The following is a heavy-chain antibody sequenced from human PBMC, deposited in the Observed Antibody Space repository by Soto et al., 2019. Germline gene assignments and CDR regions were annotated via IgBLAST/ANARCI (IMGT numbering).Heavy chain of an antibody. CDR3: ARAQFYSGSGRYNNLMFDP. D-gene: IGHD3-10*01. Sequence: QLQLQESGSGLVKPSQTLSLTCAVSGGSISAAGDSWSWIRQPPGGGLEWIGYIYHSGTLLYNPSLKTRLTMSLDRSNNQFSLTLNSVTAADTAVYYCARAQFYSGSGRYNNLMFDPWGQGTQVIVSS. V-gene: IGHV4-30-2*01. CDR2: IYHSGTL. CDR1: GGSISAAGDS. J-gene: IGHJ5*02.